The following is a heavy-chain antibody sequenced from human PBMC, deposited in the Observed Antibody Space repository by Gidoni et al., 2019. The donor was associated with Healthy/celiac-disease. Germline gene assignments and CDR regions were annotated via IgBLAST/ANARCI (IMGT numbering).Heavy chain of an antibody. D-gene: IGHD6-6*01. CDR2: IYHSGST. V-gene: IGHV4-38-2*01. J-gene: IGHJ4*02. CDR1: GYSISSGYY. CDR3: ARGLIAARPPFDY. Sequence: QVQLQDSGPGLVKPSETLSLTCAVSGYSISSGYYWGWIRQPPGKGLEWIGSIYHSGSTYYNPSLKSRVTISVDTSKNQFSLKLSSVTAADTAVYYCARGLIAARPPFDYWGQGTLVTVSS.